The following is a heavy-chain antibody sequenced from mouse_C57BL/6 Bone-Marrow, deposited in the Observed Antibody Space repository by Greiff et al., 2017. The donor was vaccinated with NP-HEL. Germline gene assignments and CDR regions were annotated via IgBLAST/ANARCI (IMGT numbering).Heavy chain of an antibody. V-gene: IGHV5-6*02. J-gene: IGHJ4*01. CDR2: ISSGGSYT. D-gene: IGHD2-14*01. Sequence: DVMLVESGGDLVKPGGSLKLSCAASGFTFSSYGMSWVRQTPDKRLEWVATISSGGSYTYYPDRVKGRFTISRDNAKNTLYLQMSSLKSEDTAMYSCARHPIGSAMDYWGQGTSVTVSS. CDR1: GFTFSSYG. CDR3: ARHPIGSAMDY.